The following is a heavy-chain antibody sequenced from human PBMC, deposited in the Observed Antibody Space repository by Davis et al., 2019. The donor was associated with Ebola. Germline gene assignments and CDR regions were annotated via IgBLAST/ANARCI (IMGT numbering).Heavy chain of an antibody. Sequence: GESLKISCAASGFTFSSYWMHWVRQAPGKGLVWVSRINSDGSSTSYADSVKGRFTISRDNSKNTLYLQMNSLRAEDTAVYYCAKGRGEGNGYNYPFADWGRGTLVTVSS. CDR2: INSDGSST. V-gene: IGHV3-74*01. CDR3: AKGRGEGNGYNYPFAD. D-gene: IGHD5-24*01. J-gene: IGHJ4*02. CDR1: GFTFSSYW.